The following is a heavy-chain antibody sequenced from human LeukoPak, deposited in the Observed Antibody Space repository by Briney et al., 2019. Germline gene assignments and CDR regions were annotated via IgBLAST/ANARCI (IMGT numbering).Heavy chain of an antibody. Sequence: PAETLSLTCAVSGGSFSGYYWTWIRQPPGKGLEWIGEINHSGRTNYNPSLKSRVTISVDTSKNQFSLKLSSVTAADTAVYYCATQTQYYDFWSGYSPLGYYYYYMDVWGKGTTVTVSS. J-gene: IGHJ6*03. CDR3: ATQTQYYDFWSGYSPLGYYYYYMDV. CDR1: GGSFSGYY. V-gene: IGHV4-34*01. CDR2: INHSGRT. D-gene: IGHD3-3*01.